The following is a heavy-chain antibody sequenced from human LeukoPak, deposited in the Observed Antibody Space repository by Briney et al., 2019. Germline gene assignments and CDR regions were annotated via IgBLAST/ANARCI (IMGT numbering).Heavy chain of an antibody. CDR3: ARDPSITIFGVALHPIDY. D-gene: IGHD3-3*01. CDR1: GFTFSNYG. V-gene: IGHV3-30*03. Sequence: GRSLRLSCIASGFTFSNYGMHWVRQAPGKGLEWVAVISYDGSNKYYADSVKGRFTISRDNSKNTLYLQMNSLRAEDTAVYYCARDPSITIFGVALHPIDYWGQGTLVTVSS. CDR2: ISYDGSNK. J-gene: IGHJ4*02.